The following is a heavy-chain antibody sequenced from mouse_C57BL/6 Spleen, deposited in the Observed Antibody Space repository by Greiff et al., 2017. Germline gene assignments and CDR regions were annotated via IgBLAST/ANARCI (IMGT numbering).Heavy chain of an antibody. V-gene: IGHV1-7*01. J-gene: IGHJ2*01. Sequence: QVQLQQSGAELAKPGASVKLSCKASGYTFTSYWMHWVKQRPGQGLEWIGYINPSSGYTKYNQKFKDKATLTADKSSSTAYMQLSSLTSEDSAVXYCARDLFITTVDFDDWGQGTTLTVSS. D-gene: IGHD1-1*01. CDR3: ARDLFITTVDFDD. CDR2: INPSSGYT. CDR1: GYTFTSYW.